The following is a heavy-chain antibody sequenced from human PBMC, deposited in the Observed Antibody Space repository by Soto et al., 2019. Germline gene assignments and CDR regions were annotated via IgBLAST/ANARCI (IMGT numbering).Heavy chain of an antibody. CDR1: GFTFSWYA. CDR2: ISGSGGRT. D-gene: IGHD3-3*01. Sequence: GGSLRLSCAASGFTFSWYAMSWVRQAPGKGLEWVPAISGSGGRTYYADSAKGRFTISRDHSKNTMYLQKNSWEAEDTAVYYCAKEAPIFGVMYGMDVGGQGATVTVYS. V-gene: IGHV3-23*01. J-gene: IGHJ6*02. CDR3: AKEAPIFGVMYGMDV.